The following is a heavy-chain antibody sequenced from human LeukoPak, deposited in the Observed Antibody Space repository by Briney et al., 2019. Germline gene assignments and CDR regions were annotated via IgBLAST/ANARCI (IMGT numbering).Heavy chain of an antibody. D-gene: IGHD3-10*01. J-gene: IGHJ6*02. Sequence: ASVTVSCKASGYTFTGYYMHWVRQAPGQGLECRGWINPNSAGTNYAQKIQGRVTMTRDTSISTAYMELSRLRSDDTAVYYCARDRQLLWFGELLNNYYYYGMDVWGQGTTVTVSS. CDR1: GYTFTGYY. CDR2: INPNSAGT. CDR3: ARDRQLLWFGELLNNYYYYGMDV. V-gene: IGHV1-2*02.